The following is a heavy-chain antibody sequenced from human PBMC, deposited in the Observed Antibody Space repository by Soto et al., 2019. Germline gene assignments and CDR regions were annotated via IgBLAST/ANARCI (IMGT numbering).Heavy chain of an antibody. Sequence: GGSLRLSCAASGFTFSSYGMHWVRQAPGKGLEWVAVISYDGSNKYYADSVKGRFTISRDNSKNTLYLQMNSLRAEDTAVYYCAKDGGTGSDYMDVWGKGTTVTVSS. CDR2: ISYDGSNK. CDR3: AKDGGTGSDYMDV. V-gene: IGHV3-30*18. D-gene: IGHD1-26*01. J-gene: IGHJ6*03. CDR1: GFTFSSYG.